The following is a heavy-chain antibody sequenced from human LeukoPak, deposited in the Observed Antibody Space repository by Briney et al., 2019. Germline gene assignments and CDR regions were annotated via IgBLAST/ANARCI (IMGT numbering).Heavy chain of an antibody. CDR2: IKKDGSEK. CDR3: ARDGAARGSGSFGD. CDR1: GFTFNSYW. D-gene: IGHD3-10*01. V-gene: IGHV3-7*01. J-gene: IGHJ4*02. Sequence: PGGSLRLSCAASGFTFNSYWMSWVRQAPGKGLEWVANIKKDGSEKYYVDSVKGRFTISRDNAKNSLYLQMNSLRAEDTAVYFCARDGAARGSGSFGDWGQGTLVTVSS.